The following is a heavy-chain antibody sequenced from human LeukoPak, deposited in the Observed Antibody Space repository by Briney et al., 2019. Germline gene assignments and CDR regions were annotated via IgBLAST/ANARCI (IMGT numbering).Heavy chain of an antibody. J-gene: IGHJ5*02. V-gene: IGHV1-18*01. CDR1: GYTFTSYG. Sequence: ASVKVSCKASGYTFTSYGISWVRQAPGQGLEWMGWISAYNGNTNYAQKLQGRVTMTTDTSTSTAYMELRSLRSDDTAVYYCARRVVVVPAARNTNWFDPWGQGTLVTVSS. CDR2: ISAYNGNT. CDR3: ARRVVVVPAARNTNWFDP. D-gene: IGHD2-2*01.